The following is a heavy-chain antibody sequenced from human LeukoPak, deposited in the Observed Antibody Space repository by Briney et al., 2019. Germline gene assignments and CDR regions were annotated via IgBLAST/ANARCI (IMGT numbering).Heavy chain of an antibody. V-gene: IGHV3-30-3*01. CDR3: ARGSLGGFDY. Sequence: GGSLRLSCAASGFTFSSYAMHWVRQAPGKGLEWVAVISYDGSNKYYADSVKGRFTISRDNSKNTLYLQMNSLRAEDTAVYYCARGSLGGFDYWGQGTLVTVSS. CDR1: GFTFSSYA. CDR2: ISYDGSNK. D-gene: IGHD3-16*01. J-gene: IGHJ4*02.